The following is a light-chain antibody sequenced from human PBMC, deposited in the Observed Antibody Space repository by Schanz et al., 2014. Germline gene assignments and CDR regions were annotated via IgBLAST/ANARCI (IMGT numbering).Light chain of an antibody. J-gene: IGLJ1*01. V-gene: IGLV2-14*01. CDR2: DVS. Sequence: QSALTQPASVSGSPGQSITISCTGTSSDVGGYNYVSWFQQHPGKAPKLMIYDVSNRPSGVSNRFSGSKSGNTASLTISGLQAEDEADYYCGAYTSSYTYVFGTGTKLTVL. CDR1: SSDVGGYNY. CDR3: GAYTSSYTYV.